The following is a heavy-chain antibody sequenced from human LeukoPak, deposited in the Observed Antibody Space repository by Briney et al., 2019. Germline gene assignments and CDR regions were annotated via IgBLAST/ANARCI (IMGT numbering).Heavy chain of an antibody. V-gene: IGHV3-66*02. Sequence: GGSLRLSCAASGFTVSSNYMSWVRQAPGKGLEWVSVIYSGGSTYYADSVKGRFTISRDNSKNTLYLQMNSLRAEDAAVYYCARAEAGGAFDIWGQGTMVTVSS. CDR1: GFTVSSNY. CDR3: ARAEAGGAFDI. CDR2: IYSGGST. J-gene: IGHJ3*02. D-gene: IGHD1-26*01.